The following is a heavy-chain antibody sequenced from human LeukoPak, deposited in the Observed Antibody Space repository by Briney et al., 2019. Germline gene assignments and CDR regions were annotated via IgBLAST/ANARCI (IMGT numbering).Heavy chain of an antibody. Sequence: KTSETLSLTCTVSGGSVSSGSYYWSWIRQPPGKGLEWIGYIYYSGSTNYNLSLKSRVTISVDTSKNQFSLKLSSVTAADTAVYYCAREVWGPIVATTRNWFDPWGQGTLVTVSS. J-gene: IGHJ5*02. CDR3: AREVWGPIVATTRNWFDP. V-gene: IGHV4-61*01. D-gene: IGHD5-12*01. CDR1: GGSVSSGSYY. CDR2: IYYSGST.